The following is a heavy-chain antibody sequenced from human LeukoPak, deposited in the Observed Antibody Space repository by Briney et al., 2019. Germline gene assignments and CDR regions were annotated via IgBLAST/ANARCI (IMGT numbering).Heavy chain of an antibody. Sequence: SQTLSLTCDVSGDSISSGTYSWSWIRQPPGKGLEWIGYIFHTGSTFYNPSLKSRVTISVDTSKNQFSLRLNSVTAADTAVYYCARELWFANAPGSWLDPWGQGTLVTVSS. CDR2: IFHTGST. J-gene: IGHJ5*02. CDR3: ARELWFANAPGSWLDP. D-gene: IGHD3-10*01. V-gene: IGHV4-30-2*01. CDR1: GDSISSGTYS.